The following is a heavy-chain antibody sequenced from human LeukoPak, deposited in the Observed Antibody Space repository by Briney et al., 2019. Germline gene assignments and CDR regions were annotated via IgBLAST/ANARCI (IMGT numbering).Heavy chain of an antibody. J-gene: IGHJ4*02. CDR3: ARAWSVTAIAEDY. CDR2: IIPILGIA. V-gene: IGHV1-69*04. D-gene: IGHD2-21*02. Sequence: SVKVSCKASGGTFSSYAISWVRQAPGQGLEWMGRIIPILGIANYAQKFQGRVTITADTSTSTAYMELRSLRSDDTAVYYCARAWSVTAIAEDYWGQGTLVTVSS. CDR1: GGTFSSYA.